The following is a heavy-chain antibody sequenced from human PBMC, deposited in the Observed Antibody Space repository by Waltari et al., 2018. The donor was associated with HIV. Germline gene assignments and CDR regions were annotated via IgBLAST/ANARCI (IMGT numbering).Heavy chain of an antibody. CDR2: ISAYNGNT. J-gene: IGHJ4*02. V-gene: IGHV1-18*01. CDR3: ARDMGVGRGSSWYPPVVYFDY. Sequence: QVQLVQSGAEVKKPGASVKVSCKASGYTFTSYGISWVRQAPGQGLEWMGWISAYNGNTNYAQKLQGRVTMTTDTSTSTAYMELRSLRSDDTAVYYCARDMGVGRGSSWYPPVVYFDYWGQGTLVTVSS. CDR1: GYTFTSYG. D-gene: IGHD6-13*01.